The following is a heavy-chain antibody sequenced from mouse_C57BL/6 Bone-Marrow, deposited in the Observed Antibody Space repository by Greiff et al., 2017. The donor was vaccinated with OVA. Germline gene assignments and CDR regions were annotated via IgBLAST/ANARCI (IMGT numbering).Heavy chain of an antibody. CDR2: IYPRSGNT. CDR3: ARKGHDYEGWYFDV. CDR1: GYTFTSYG. D-gene: IGHD2-4*01. V-gene: IGHV1-81*01. J-gene: IGHJ1*03. Sequence: QVQLQQSGAELARPGASVKLSCKASGYTFTSYGISWVKQRTGRGLEWIGEIYPRSGNTYYNEKFKGKATLTADKSSSTAYMELRSLTSEDSAVYFCARKGHDYEGWYFDVWGTGTTVTVSS.